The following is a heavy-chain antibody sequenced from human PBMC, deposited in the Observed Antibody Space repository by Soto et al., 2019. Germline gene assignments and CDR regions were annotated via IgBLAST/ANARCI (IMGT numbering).Heavy chain of an antibody. CDR1: GFTFSSYG. CDR2: ISYDGSNK. Sequence: QVQLVESGGGVVQPGGSLRLSCAASGFTFSSYGMYWVRQAPGKGLEWVATISYDGSNKYYGDSVKGRCTISRDNSKNTLYLQMNSLRAEDTAVYYYAKELGRQTSLWYCDLWGRGTLVNVSS. J-gene: IGHJ2*01. D-gene: IGHD6-6*01. CDR3: AKELGRQTSLWYCDL. V-gene: IGHV3-30*18.